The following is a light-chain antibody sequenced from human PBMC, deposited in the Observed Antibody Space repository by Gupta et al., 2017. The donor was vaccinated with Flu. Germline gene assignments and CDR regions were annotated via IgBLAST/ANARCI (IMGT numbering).Light chain of an antibody. CDR2: TLS. CDR1: QSLLHSDDGNTY. Sequence: IVMTQTPLSLPVTPGEPASISCRSSQSLLHSDDGNTYLDWYLQKPGQAPQLLIYTLSNRASGGPGRFSGSGSGNDGTDFTLKISRVEAEDVGVYYCRQRIEFPHSFGQGTRLE. J-gene: IGKJ2*03. V-gene: IGKV2-40*01. CDR3: RQRIEFPHS.